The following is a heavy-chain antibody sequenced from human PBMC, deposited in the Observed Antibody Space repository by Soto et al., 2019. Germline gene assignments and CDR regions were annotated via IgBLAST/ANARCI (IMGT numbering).Heavy chain of an antibody. CDR2: IIPILGIA. Sequence: ASVKVSCKASGGTFSSYAISWVRQAPGQGLEWMGRIIPILGIANYAQKFQDRVTITADKSTSTAYMELSSLRSEDTAVYYCARDQRQTGYGNLARYFDYWGQGTLVTVSS. CDR3: ARDQRQTGYGNLARYFDY. D-gene: IGHD5-12*01. J-gene: IGHJ4*02. CDR1: GGTFSSYA. V-gene: IGHV1-69*04.